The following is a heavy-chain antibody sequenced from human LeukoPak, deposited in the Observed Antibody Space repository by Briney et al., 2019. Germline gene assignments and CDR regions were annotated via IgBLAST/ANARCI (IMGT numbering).Heavy chain of an antibody. Sequence: GGSLRLSCAASGFTVSSNYMSWVRQAPGKGLEWVSVIYSGGSTYYADSVKGRFTISRDNSKNTLYLQMNSLRAEDTAVYYCARAPEAVAGTADAFDIWGQGTMVTVSS. V-gene: IGHV3-66*01. CDR2: IYSGGST. CDR1: GFTVSSNY. CDR3: ARAPEAVAGTADAFDI. D-gene: IGHD6-19*01. J-gene: IGHJ3*02.